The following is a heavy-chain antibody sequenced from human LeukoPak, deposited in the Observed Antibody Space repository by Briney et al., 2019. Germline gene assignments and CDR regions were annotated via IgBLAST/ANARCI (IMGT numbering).Heavy chain of an antibody. V-gene: IGHV5-51*01. Sequence: GESLKISCKGSGNTFTNYWIGWVRQMPGKGLEWMGIVYPGDSDTRYSPSFQGQVTFSADKSISTAYLHWSSLKASDTAMYFCARRSVLTQLDAFDVWGQGTTVTVSS. CDR1: GNTFTNYW. CDR3: ARRSVLTQLDAFDV. D-gene: IGHD4/OR15-4a*01. CDR2: VYPGDSDT. J-gene: IGHJ3*01.